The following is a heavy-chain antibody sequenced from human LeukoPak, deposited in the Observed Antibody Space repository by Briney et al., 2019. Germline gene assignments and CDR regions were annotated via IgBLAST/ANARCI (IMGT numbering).Heavy chain of an antibody. CDR3: AGPFWSGPLDY. CDR1: GFTFSSYW. Sequence: GGSLRLSCAASGFTFSSYWMSWVRQAPGKGLEWVANIKQDGSEKYYVDSVKGRFTISRDNAKNSLYLQMNSLRAEDTAVYYCAGPFWSGPLDYWGQGTLVTVSS. CDR2: IKQDGSEK. V-gene: IGHV3-7*01. D-gene: IGHD3-3*01. J-gene: IGHJ4*02.